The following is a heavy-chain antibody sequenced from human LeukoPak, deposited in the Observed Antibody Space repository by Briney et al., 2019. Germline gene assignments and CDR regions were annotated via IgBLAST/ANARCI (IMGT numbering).Heavy chain of an antibody. Sequence: PGGSLRLSFAASGFTFSSYAMHWVRQAPGKGLEWVAVISYDGSNKYYADSVKGRFTISRDNSKNTLYLQMNSLRAEDTAVYYCAKDGSDIVVVVAAYNLKGCYFDYWGQGTLVTVSS. CDR3: AKDGSDIVVVVAAYNLKGCYFDY. D-gene: IGHD2-15*01. CDR2: ISYDGSNK. V-gene: IGHV3-30*04. J-gene: IGHJ4*02. CDR1: GFTFSSYA.